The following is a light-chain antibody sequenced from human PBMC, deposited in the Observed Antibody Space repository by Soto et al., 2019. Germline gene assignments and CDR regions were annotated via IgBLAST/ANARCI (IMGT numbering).Light chain of an antibody. Sequence: EIVLTQSPGTLSLSPGDRATLSCRASQSVSANHLAWYQQKPGQAPRLLIYGASSRATGIPDRLSGSGSGTDFTLTIRRLEPEDFAVYYCQQYGSSPWTFGQGTKVDIK. V-gene: IGKV3-20*01. CDR3: QQYGSSPWT. CDR1: QSVSANH. J-gene: IGKJ1*01. CDR2: GAS.